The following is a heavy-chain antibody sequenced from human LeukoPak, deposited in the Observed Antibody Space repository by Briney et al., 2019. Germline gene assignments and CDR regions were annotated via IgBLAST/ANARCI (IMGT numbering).Heavy chain of an antibody. J-gene: IGHJ4*02. CDR1: GFAFASFA. Sequence: GGSLRLSCAASGFAFASFALSWVRQAPGKGLEWVSTITGSGGNTYYADSVKGRFTISRDNARNSLYLQMNSLRAEDTAVYYCARLVGATEDYWGQGTLVTVSS. CDR3: ARLVGATEDY. V-gene: IGHV3-23*01. CDR2: ITGSGGNT. D-gene: IGHD1-26*01.